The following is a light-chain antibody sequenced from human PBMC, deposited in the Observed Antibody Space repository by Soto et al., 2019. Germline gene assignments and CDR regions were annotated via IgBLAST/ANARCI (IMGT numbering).Light chain of an antibody. V-gene: IGKV3-15*01. CDR1: ESISIN. J-gene: IGKJ2*01. CDR3: QRYDISPFP. Sequence: EIVMTQSPVTLSVSPGERATLSCRANESISINIAWYQQKFGQSPRLLIYGASIRAIGIPARFSGSGSGTEFTLTINSLQSEDFAVYYCQRYDISPFPFGQGTKLEIK. CDR2: GAS.